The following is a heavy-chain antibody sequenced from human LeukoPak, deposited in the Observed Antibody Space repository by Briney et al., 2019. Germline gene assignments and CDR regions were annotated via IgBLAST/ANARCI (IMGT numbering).Heavy chain of an antibody. CDR3: ARGSPSYSSGWYKYYFDY. CDR2: IYYSGST. V-gene: IGHV4-39*07. J-gene: IGHJ4*02. Sequence: SETLSLTCTVSGVSISSSTYYWGWIRQPPGKGLEWIGSIYYSGSTYYSPSLKSRVTISVDTSKNQFSLKLSSVTAADTAVYYCARGSPSYSSGWYKYYFDYWGQGTLVTVSS. CDR1: GVSISSSTYY. D-gene: IGHD6-19*01.